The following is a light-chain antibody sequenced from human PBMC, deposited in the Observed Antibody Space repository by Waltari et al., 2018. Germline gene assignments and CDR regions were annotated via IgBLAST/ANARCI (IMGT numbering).Light chain of an antibody. CDR1: QSLVYSNGNTY. CDR2: EVS. CDR3: MQATHLRT. Sequence: IVLTQTPLSSPVTLGQPASISCRSSQSLVYSNGNTYLSWLHQRPGQPPRLLIYEVSKRCAWVPDRFRGSGAGTDFTLEISRMEPEDVGVYYCMQATHLRTFGQGTKLEIK. V-gene: IGKV2-24*01. J-gene: IGKJ2*01.